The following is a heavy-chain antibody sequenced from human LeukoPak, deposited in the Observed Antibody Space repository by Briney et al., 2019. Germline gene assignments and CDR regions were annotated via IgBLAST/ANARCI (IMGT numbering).Heavy chain of an antibody. CDR3: ARDDYGDYWYFDL. Sequence: ASVKVSCKASGYTFTGYYMHWVRQAPGQGPEWMGWINPNSGGTNYAQKFQGRVTMTRDTSISTAYMELSRLRSDDTAVYYCARDDYGDYWYFDLWGRGTLVTVSS. D-gene: IGHD4-17*01. V-gene: IGHV1-2*02. J-gene: IGHJ2*01. CDR1: GYTFTGYY. CDR2: INPNSGGT.